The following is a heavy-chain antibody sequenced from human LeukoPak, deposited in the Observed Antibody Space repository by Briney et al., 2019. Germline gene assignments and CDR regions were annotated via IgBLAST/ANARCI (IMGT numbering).Heavy chain of an antibody. CDR3: AKDHGRLPRVDSDY. Sequence: QTGGSLRLSCAASGFNFSNYAMHWVRQAPGKGLEWVAVISYDGSNKYYTDSMKGRFTISRDNSKNALYLQMNSLRAEDTAVYYCAKDHGRLPRVDSDYWGQGALVTVSS. D-gene: IGHD3-16*01. CDR1: GFNFSNYA. CDR2: ISYDGSNK. V-gene: IGHV3-30*18. J-gene: IGHJ4*02.